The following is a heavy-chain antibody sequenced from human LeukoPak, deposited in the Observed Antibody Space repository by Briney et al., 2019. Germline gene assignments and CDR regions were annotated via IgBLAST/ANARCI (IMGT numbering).Heavy chain of an antibody. CDR3: AREGIHPKGGFDY. D-gene: IGHD5-18*01. Sequence: SETLSLTCTVSGGSISSYYWSWIRQPPGKGLEWIGYIYYSGSTNHNPSLKNRVTISVDTSKNQFSLKLSSVTAADTAVYYCAREGIHPKGGFDYWGQGTLVTVSS. CDR2: IYYSGST. J-gene: IGHJ4*02. V-gene: IGHV4-59*12. CDR1: GGSISSYY.